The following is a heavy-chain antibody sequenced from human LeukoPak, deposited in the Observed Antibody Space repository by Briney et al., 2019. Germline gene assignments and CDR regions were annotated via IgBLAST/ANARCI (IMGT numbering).Heavy chain of an antibody. V-gene: IGHV4-39*01. CDR3: ARATGYCSSTSCNNWFDP. J-gene: IGHJ5*02. CDR2: IYYSGST. Sequence: SETLSLTCTVSGGSISSSSYYWGWIRQPPGKGLEWIGSIYYSGSTYYNPSLKSRVTISVDTSKNQFPLKLSSVTAADTAVYYCARATGYCSSTSCNNWFDPWGQGTLVTVSS. CDR1: GGSISSSSYY. D-gene: IGHD2-2*01.